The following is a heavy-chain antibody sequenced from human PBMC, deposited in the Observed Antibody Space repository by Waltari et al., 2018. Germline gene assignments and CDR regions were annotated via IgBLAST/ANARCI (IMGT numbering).Heavy chain of an antibody. CDR2: INHSGST. D-gene: IGHD2-15*01. Sequence: QVQLQQWGAGLLKPSETLSLTCAVYGGSFSGYYWSWIRQPPGKGLEWIGEINHSGSTNYNPSLKSRVTRSVDTSKNQLSLKLSSVTAADTAVDYCARALGYCSGGSCYSGAYGMDVWGQGTTVTVSS. CDR3: ARALGYCSGGSCYSGAYGMDV. J-gene: IGHJ6*02. V-gene: IGHV4-34*01. CDR1: GGSFSGYY.